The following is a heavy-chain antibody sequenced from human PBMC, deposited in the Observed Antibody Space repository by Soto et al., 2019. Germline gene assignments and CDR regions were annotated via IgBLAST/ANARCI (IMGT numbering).Heavy chain of an antibody. J-gene: IGHJ4*02. CDR1: GYTFTSYG. Sequence: ASVKVSCKASGYTFTSYGISWVRQAPGQGLEWMGWISAYNGNTNYAQKLQGRVTMTTDTSTSTAYMELRSLRSDDTAVYYCARVSSGYSSGWYENYFDYWGQGTLVTVSS. V-gene: IGHV1-18*01. D-gene: IGHD6-19*01. CDR2: ISAYNGNT. CDR3: ARVSSGYSSGWYENYFDY.